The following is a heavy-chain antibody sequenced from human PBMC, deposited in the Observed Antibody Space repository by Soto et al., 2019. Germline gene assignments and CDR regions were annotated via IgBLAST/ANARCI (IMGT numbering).Heavy chain of an antibody. CDR2: IHYSGST. Sequence: SETLSLTCTVSCGSISNGGYYWNWVRQHPGKGLEWIGYIHYSGSTWYNPSLESRVTISVDTSKDQFSLKLRSVTAADTAVYYCARVRGSGSYAAYYFDSWGQGTLVTVSS. J-gene: IGHJ4*01. CDR3: ARVRGSGSYAAYYFDS. V-gene: IGHV4-31*03. D-gene: IGHD3-10*01. CDR1: CGSISNGGYY.